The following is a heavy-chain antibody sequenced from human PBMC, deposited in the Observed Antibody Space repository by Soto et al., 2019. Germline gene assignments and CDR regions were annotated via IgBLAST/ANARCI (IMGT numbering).Heavy chain of an antibody. Sequence: QVQLQESGPGLVKPSGTLSLTCAVSGGSISSNNWWSWVRQAPGPGLEWIGDISHSGSTNYNPSLKSRVTISVDKSKNQFSLKLSSVTAADTAMYYCARLFCSSSSCLTPSWFDPWGQGTLVTVSS. D-gene: IGHD2-2*01. V-gene: IGHV4-4*02. CDR1: GGSISSNNW. J-gene: IGHJ5*02. CDR2: ISHSGST. CDR3: ARLFCSSSSCLTPSWFDP.